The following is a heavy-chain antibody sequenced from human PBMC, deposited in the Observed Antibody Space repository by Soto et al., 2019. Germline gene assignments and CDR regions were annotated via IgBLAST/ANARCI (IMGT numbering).Heavy chain of an antibody. D-gene: IGHD3-16*02. CDR1: GFTFSSYA. Sequence: EVQLLESGGGLVQPGGSLTLSCATSGFTFSSYAMVWVRQAAEKGLEWVASISNNGDTAYYADSVKGRFTISRGNSENILDLQMNGLRADDTALYFCAKSRVFIGAIVTLLDSWGQGTQVTVSS. V-gene: IGHV3-23*01. CDR2: ISNNGDTA. J-gene: IGHJ4*02. CDR3: AKSRVFIGAIVTLLDS.